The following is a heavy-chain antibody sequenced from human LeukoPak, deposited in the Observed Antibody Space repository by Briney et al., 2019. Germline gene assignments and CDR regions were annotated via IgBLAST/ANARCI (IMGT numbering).Heavy chain of an antibody. CDR2: ISKDGSRR. Sequence: GGSLRLSCTASAFTFSNYAMPWVRQAPGKGLEWVAVISKDGSRRFFPDSVKGRFTISRDNSNNTPYLQMNSLRVEDTAVYYCAKVRSPSTVSYYGMDVWGQGTTVTVSS. D-gene: IGHD4-11*01. CDR1: AFTFSNYA. V-gene: IGHV3-30*18. J-gene: IGHJ6*02. CDR3: AKVRSPSTVSYYGMDV.